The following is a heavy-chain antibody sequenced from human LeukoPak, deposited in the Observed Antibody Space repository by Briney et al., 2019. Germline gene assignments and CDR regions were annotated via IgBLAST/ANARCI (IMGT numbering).Heavy chain of an antibody. CDR1: GGSFSGYY. D-gene: IGHD3-16*02. CDR2: INHSGST. CDR3: ARGFISFLNWFDP. V-gene: IGHV4-34*01. J-gene: IGHJ5*02. Sequence: SETLSLTCAVYGGSFSGYYWSWIRQPPVKGLEWIGEINHSGSTNYNPSLKSRVTISVDTSKNQFSLKLSSVTAADTAVYYCARGFISFLNWFDPWGQGTLVTVSS.